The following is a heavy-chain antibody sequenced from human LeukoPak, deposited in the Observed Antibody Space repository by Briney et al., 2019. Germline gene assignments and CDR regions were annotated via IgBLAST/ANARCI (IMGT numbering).Heavy chain of an antibody. Sequence: GGSLRLSCAASGFTFSSYAMSWVRQAPGQGLESVSAISGSGGSTYYADSVKGRFTISRDNSKNTLYLQMNSLRAEDTAVYYCAKGHLSRGYSGYDPNDAFDIWGQGTMVTVSS. CDR3: AKGHLSRGYSGYDPNDAFDI. V-gene: IGHV3-23*01. CDR1: GFTFSSYA. D-gene: IGHD5-12*01. J-gene: IGHJ3*02. CDR2: ISGSGGST.